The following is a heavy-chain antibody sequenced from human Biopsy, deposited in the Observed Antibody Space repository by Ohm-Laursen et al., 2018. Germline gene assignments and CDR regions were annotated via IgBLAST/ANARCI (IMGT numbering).Heavy chain of an antibody. D-gene: IGHD3-9*01. CDR1: GFTFSTHA. Sequence: SLRLSCSASGFTFSTHAMSWVRQAPGKGLEWVASITSSGASTDFADSVKGRFAISRDNSKNTLYLQMNSLRAEDTAVYYCAKVSPTILSSFDYWGQGTLVTVSS. J-gene: IGHJ4*02. CDR2: ITSSGAST. V-gene: IGHV3-23*01. CDR3: AKVSPTILSSFDY.